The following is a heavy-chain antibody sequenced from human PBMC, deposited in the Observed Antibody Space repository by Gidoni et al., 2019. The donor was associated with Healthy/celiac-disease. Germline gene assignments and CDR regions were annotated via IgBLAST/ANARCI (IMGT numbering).Heavy chain of an antibody. J-gene: IGHJ4*02. Sequence: HITLKESGPPQVKPTPTLTLTCTFSGFSLRTSGVGVGWIRQPPGKALEWLAIMYWKDDKRYSPSLKSRLTITKDNSKNQVVLTMTNMDPVDTATYYCAHRRGYYDSSGYFDYWGQGTLVTVSS. CDR2: MYWKDDK. CDR3: AHRRGYYDSSGYFDY. V-gene: IGHV2-5*01. CDR1: GFSLRTSGVG. D-gene: IGHD3-22*01.